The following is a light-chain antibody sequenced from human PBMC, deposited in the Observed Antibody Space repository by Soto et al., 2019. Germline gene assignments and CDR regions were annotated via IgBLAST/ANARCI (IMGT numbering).Light chain of an antibody. Sequence: DIQMTQSPSTLSASVGDRVTITCRASQSISSWLAWYQQNPGKAPKLMIYVASTLQSGVPSRFSGSGSGTEFTLTISGLLTEDFATYHCQQLNTLPFTFGQGTRLEIK. J-gene: IGKJ5*01. CDR3: QQLNTLPFT. CDR1: QSISSW. V-gene: IGKV1-5*01. CDR2: VAS.